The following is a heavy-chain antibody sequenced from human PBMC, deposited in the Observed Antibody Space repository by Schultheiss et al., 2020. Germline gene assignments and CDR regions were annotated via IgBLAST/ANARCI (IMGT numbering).Heavy chain of an antibody. D-gene: IGHD2-8*01. CDR3: ARGNGWYDF. Sequence: SETLSLTCRVYGSNIYGYYWSWVRQPPGKGLEWIGYVHYYGSTTYNASLKSRLTISVDMSKGQFSLELTSVTVADTAVYFCARGNGWYDFWGRGTLVTVSS. V-gene: IGHV4-59*01. CDR1: GSNIYGYY. CDR2: VHYYGST. J-gene: IGHJ5*01.